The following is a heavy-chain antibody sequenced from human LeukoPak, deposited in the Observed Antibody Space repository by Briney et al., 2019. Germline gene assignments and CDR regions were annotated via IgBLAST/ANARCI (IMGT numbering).Heavy chain of an antibody. Sequence: SETLSLTCTVSGGSVSSGSYYWSWIRQPPGKGLEWIGYIYYSGSTNYNPSLKSRVTISVDTSKNQFSLKLSSVTAADTAVYYCARAVVVAAATLWFDPWGQGTLVTVSS. CDR3: ARAVVVAAATLWFDP. D-gene: IGHD2-15*01. V-gene: IGHV4-61*01. J-gene: IGHJ5*02. CDR2: IYYSGST. CDR1: GGSVSSGSYY.